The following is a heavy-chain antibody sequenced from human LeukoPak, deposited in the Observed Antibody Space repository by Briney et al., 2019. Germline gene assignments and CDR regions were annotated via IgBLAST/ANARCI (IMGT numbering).Heavy chain of an antibody. J-gene: IGHJ4*02. CDR2: INCDGSST. Sequence: EGSLRLSCAASGFTFSTYWMHWVRQTPGKGLVGVSRINCDGSSTSYADSVKGRLTISRDNAKNTLYMKLNNMRAEDTAVYYCTRGRYYFEYWGQGNLVTVSS. CDR1: GFTFSTYW. D-gene: IGHD4-17*01. V-gene: IGHV3-74*01. CDR3: TRGRYYFEY.